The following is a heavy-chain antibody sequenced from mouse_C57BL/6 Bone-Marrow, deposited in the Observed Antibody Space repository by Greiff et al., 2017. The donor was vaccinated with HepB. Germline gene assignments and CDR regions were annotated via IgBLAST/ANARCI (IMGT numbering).Heavy chain of an antibody. Sequence: QVQLQQPGAEFVKPGASVKLSCKASGYTFTSYWMQWVKQRPGQGLEWIGEIDPSDRYINYNQKFKGKATLTVNTSSSTAYMQRSSRTSEDSAVYYWARRASLLSWFAYWGQGTLVTVSA. CDR2: IDPSDRYI. CDR3: ARRASLLSWFAY. CDR1: GYTFTSYW. J-gene: IGHJ3*01. V-gene: IGHV1-50*01. D-gene: IGHD3-1*01.